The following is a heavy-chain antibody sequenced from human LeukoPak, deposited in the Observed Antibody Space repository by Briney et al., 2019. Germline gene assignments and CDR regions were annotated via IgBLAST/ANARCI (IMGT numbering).Heavy chain of an antibody. CDR3: AKYGRSGYSSGMDV. D-gene: IGHD2-15*01. V-gene: IGHV3-23*01. Sequence: GGSLRLSCAASGFTFSSYAMTWVRQAPGKGLEWVSTIIVSGGSTYYADSVKGRFTISRDNSKNTLYLQMNSLRAEDTAVYYCAKYGRSGYSSGMDVWGQGTTVTVSS. J-gene: IGHJ6*02. CDR1: GFTFSSYA. CDR2: IIVSGGST.